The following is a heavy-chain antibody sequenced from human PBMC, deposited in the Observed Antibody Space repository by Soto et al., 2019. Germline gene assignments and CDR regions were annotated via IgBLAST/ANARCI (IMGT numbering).Heavy chain of an antibody. CDR3: ARHEGWTGPDQ. CDR2: IFHDGNT. CDR1: GSPIGSGGW. V-gene: IGHV4-4*02. J-gene: IGHJ5*02. Sequence: XETLSLTCAVSGSPIGSGGWWSWVRQPPGKGLEWIAEIFHDGNTNYSPSLKSRVTISVDKSQNQFSLNVYSVTAADTAVYYCARHEGWTGPDQWGHGNLVTVSS. D-gene: IGHD2-8*02.